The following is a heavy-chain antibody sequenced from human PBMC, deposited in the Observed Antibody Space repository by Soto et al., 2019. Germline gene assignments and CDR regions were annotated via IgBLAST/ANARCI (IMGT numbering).Heavy chain of an antibody. Sequence: GGSLRLSCAASGFTFSSYAMSWVRQAPGKGLEWVSAISGSGGSTYYADSVKGRFTISRDNSKNTLYLQMNSLRAEDTAVYYCAKAPGIAESGPNFQLGYYFDYWGQGTLVTVSS. CDR3: AKAPGIAESGPNFQLGYYFDY. V-gene: IGHV3-23*01. CDR1: GFTFSSYA. D-gene: IGHD6-13*01. CDR2: ISGSGGST. J-gene: IGHJ4*02.